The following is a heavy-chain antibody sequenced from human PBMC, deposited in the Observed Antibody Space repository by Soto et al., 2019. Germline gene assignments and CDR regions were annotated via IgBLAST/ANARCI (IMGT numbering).Heavy chain of an antibody. V-gene: IGHV4-59*01. CDR1: GGSISNSY. Sequence: QVQLQESGPGLVKPSETLSLTCTVSGGSISNSYWGWIRQSPGKGLEWIGHRSYSGGNNYNPSLKSRVTIFGDTSKNQVSLQVRSVTSADTAVYYCARGRYCSGISCYVFDSWGQGALVTVSS. CDR2: RSYSGGN. CDR3: ARGRYCSGISCYVFDS. D-gene: IGHD2-15*01. J-gene: IGHJ5*01.